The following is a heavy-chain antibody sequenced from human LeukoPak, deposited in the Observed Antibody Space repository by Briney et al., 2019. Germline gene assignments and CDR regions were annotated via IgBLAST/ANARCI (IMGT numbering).Heavy chain of an antibody. J-gene: IGHJ6*02. Sequence: SETLSLTCTVSGGSISSYYWTWTRQPAGKGLEWVGRVYISGSTNHNPSLKNRVTMSVDTSKNQFSLKLSSVTAADTAVYYCARATYGDYYNGLDVWGQGTTVTVSS. V-gene: IGHV4-4*07. CDR3: ARATYGDYYNGLDV. CDR2: VYISGST. D-gene: IGHD4-17*01. CDR1: GGSISSYY.